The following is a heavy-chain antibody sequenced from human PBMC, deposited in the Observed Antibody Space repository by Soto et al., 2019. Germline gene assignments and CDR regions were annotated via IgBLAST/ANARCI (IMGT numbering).Heavy chain of an antibody. D-gene: IGHD3-22*01. CDR1: GDSISSGGYS. J-gene: IGHJ6*02. CDR2: IYHNGNT. Sequence: QLQLRESGSGLVKPSQTLSLTCAVSGDSISSGGYSWNWIRQSPGKGLEWIGYIYHNGNTNYNPSLKSRATISLDRSQNEFSLKLTSVTAADTAVYFCARGRDYYDSSGYYRGYGLDVWGQGTTVTVSS. V-gene: IGHV4-30-2*06. CDR3: ARGRDYYDSSGYYRGYGLDV.